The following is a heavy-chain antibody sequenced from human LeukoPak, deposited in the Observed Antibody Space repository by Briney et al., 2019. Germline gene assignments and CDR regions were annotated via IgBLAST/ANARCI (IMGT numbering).Heavy chain of an antibody. CDR1: GFTFSSYA. V-gene: IGHV3-23*01. CDR2: ISGSGGST. D-gene: IGHD1-26*01. J-gene: IGHJ4*02. CDR3: AKDRRSGSYFDY. Sequence: GGSLRLSCAASGFTFSSYAMSWVHQAPGKGLEWVSAISGSGGSTYYADSVKGRFTISRDNSKNTLYLQMNSLRAEDTAVYYCAKDRRSGSYFDYWGQGTLVTVSS.